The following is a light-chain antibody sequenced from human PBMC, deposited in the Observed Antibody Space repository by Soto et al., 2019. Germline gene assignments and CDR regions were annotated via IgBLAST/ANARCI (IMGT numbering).Light chain of an antibody. Sequence: DIVMTQSPLSLPVTPGEPASISCRSNQSLLHSNGYNYLDWYLQKPGQSPQFLIYLGSNRASGVPDRFSGSGSGTDFTLKISRVEAEDVGVYYCMQALQTPRTFGQGTKVEIK. J-gene: IGKJ1*01. CDR1: QSLLHSNGYNY. CDR2: LGS. V-gene: IGKV2-28*01. CDR3: MQALQTPRT.